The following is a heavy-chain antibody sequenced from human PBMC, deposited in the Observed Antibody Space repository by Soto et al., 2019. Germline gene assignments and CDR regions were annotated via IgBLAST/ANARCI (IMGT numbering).Heavy chain of an antibody. V-gene: IGHV4-61*08. CDR3: ASARESGGGVDS. CDR2: IYYTGST. CDR1: GGSVSSGDYY. Sequence: QVQLQESGPGLVKPSETLSLSCTVSGGSVSSGDYYWRWIRQPPGKGLEYIGYIYYTGSTNYNLSLKSRVTISVDTSKTQFSLKLSSVTAEDTAVYYCASARESGGGVDSWGQGTLVTVSS. J-gene: IGHJ4*02. D-gene: IGHD1-26*01.